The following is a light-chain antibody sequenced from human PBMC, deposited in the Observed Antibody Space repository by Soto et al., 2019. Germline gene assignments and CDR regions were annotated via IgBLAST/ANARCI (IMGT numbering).Light chain of an antibody. V-gene: IGKV3-11*01. CDR2: DSS. CDR3: QHQSNWRNT. CDR1: QSVATY. Sequence: EIVLTQSPATLSLSPGERATLSCRASQSVATYLAWYQHNPGQAPRLLIYDSSNRATGLPARFSGSGSGTHFTRTISRPVPEDFAGYICQHQSNWRNTFGQGTKLEIK. J-gene: IGKJ2*01.